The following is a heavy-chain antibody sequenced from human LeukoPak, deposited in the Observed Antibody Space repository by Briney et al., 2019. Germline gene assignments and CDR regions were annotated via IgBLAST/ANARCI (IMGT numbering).Heavy chain of an antibody. CDR3: ARESGTGFDDY. V-gene: IGHV4-4*07. CDR1: GGSISSYY. D-gene: IGHD6-13*01. J-gene: IGHJ4*02. CDR2: IYTSGST. Sequence: SETLSLTCTVSGGSISSYYWSWIRQPAGKGLDWIGRIYTSGSTNYNPSLKSRVTMSVDTSKNQFSLKLSSVTAADTAVYYCARESGTGFDDYWGQGTLVTVSS.